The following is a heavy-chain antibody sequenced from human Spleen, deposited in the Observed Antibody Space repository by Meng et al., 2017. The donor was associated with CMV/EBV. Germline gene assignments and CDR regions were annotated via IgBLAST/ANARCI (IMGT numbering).Heavy chain of an antibody. J-gene: IGHJ4*02. CDR2: VFYSGST. D-gene: IGHD3-22*01. V-gene: IGHV4-39*07. Sequence: SETLSLTCNVSVDSITGSNYYWGWIRQPPGKGLEWIGSVFYSGSTYYNSSLKSRVTISVARSKNQFSLMLTSVTAADSAVYYCARQREGYYDSSTYDKFDFWGQGTPVTVSS. CDR1: VDSITGSNYY. CDR3: ARQREGYYDSSTYDKFDF.